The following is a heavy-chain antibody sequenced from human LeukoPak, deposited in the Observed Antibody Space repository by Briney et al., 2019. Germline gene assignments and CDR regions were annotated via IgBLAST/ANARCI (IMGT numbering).Heavy chain of an antibody. Sequence: ASVKVSCKASGYTFTSYDINWVRQATGQGLEWMGRMNPNNGNTGYAQKFQGRVTMTRNTSISTAYMELSSLRSEDTAVYYCARNPYYGSYFYYYGMDAWGQGTTVTVSS. CDR3: ARNPYYGSYFYYYGMDA. J-gene: IGHJ6*02. V-gene: IGHV1-8*01. D-gene: IGHD3-10*01. CDR2: MNPNNGNT. CDR1: GYTFTSYD.